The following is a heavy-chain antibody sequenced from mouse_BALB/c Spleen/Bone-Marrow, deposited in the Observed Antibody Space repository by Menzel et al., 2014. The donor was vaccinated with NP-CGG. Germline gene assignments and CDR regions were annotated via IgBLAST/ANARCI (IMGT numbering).Heavy chain of an antibody. CDR1: GYSITSGYS. CDR2: IHYSGGT. V-gene: IGHV3-1*02. CDR3: ARWNGYYAMDY. Sequence: EVKLMESGPALVKPSQSLSLTCTVTGYSITSGYSWHWIRQFPGNTLEWMGYIHYSGGTNYNPSLKSRISITRDTSKSQFFLQLNSVTTEDTATYYCARWNGYYAMDYWGQGTSVTVSS. D-gene: IGHD1-2*01. J-gene: IGHJ4*01.